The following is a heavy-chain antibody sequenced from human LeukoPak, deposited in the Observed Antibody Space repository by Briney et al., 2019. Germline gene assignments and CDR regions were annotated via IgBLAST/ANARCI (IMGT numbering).Heavy chain of an antibody. CDR3: AKDNRLAPYYFDY. V-gene: IGHV3-9*01. Sequence: GGSLRLSCAASGFTFDDYAMHWARQAPGKGLEWVSGISWNSGSIGYADSVKGRFTISRDNAKNSLYLQMNSLRAEDTALYYCAKDNRLAPYYFDYWGQGTLVTVSS. D-gene: IGHD3-9*01. CDR2: ISWNSGSI. J-gene: IGHJ4*02. CDR1: GFTFDDYA.